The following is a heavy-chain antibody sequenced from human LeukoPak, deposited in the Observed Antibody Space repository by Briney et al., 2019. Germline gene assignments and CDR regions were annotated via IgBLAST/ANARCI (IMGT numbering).Heavy chain of an antibody. D-gene: IGHD3-10*01. CDR3: ARVTYGSGTYGAFDY. CDR1: GFTFSNYA. V-gene: IGHV3-23*01. Sequence: PWGSLRLSCAASGFTFSNYAMSWVRQAPGKGLEWVSDISGSGDNTYYADSVKGRFTISRDNSKNTLYLQMNSLRAEDTAVYYCARVTYGSGTYGAFDYWGQGTLVTVSS. J-gene: IGHJ4*02. CDR2: ISGSGDNT.